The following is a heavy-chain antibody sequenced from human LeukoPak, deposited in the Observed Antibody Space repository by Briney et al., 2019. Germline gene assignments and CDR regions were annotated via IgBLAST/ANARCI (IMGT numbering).Heavy chain of an antibody. Sequence: AGSLRLSCAASEFTFSSYWMSWVRQAPRKGLEWVANIKQDGGEKYYVDSVKGRFTISRDNAKNSLYLQMNSLRAEDTAVYYCARAFWSGYSDYWGQGTLVTVSS. V-gene: IGHV3-7*01. CDR1: EFTFSSYW. D-gene: IGHD3-3*01. J-gene: IGHJ4*02. CDR2: IKQDGGEK. CDR3: ARAFWSGYSDY.